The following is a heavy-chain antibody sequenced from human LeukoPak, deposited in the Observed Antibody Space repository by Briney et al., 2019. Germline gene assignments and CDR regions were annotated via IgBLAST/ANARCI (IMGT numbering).Heavy chain of an antibody. D-gene: IGHD3-22*01. CDR2: IYHSGST. J-gene: IGHJ4*02. Sequence: PSETLSLTCAVSGGSISSSNWWSWVRQPPGKGLEWIGEIYHSGSTNYNPSLKSRVTISVDKSKNQFSLKLSSVTAADTAVYYCASQYRGRYDSSGYRDYWGQGTLVTVSS. V-gene: IGHV4-4*02. CDR3: ASQYRGRYDSSGYRDY. CDR1: GGSISSSNW.